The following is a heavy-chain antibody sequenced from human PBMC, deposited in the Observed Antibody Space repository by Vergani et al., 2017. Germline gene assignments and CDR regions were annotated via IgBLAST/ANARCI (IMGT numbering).Heavy chain of an antibody. Sequence: QVQLQESGPGLVKPSETLSLTCAVSGYSISSGYYWGWIRQPPGKGLEWIGSIYHSGSTYYNPSLKSRVTISVDTSKNQFSLKLSSVTAAATAVYYCASGVIGYSSSWYDWFDPWGQGTLVTVSS. J-gene: IGHJ5*02. CDR2: IYHSGST. CDR3: ASGVIGYSSSWYDWFDP. CDR1: GYSISSGYY. V-gene: IGHV4-38-2*01. D-gene: IGHD6-13*01.